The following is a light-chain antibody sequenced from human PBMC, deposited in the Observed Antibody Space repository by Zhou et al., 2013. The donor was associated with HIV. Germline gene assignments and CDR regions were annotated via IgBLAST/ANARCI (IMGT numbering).Light chain of an antibody. Sequence: EIVLTQSPGTLSLSPGERATLSCRASQSVSSSYLAWYQQKPGQAPRLLIYGASNRATGIPDRFSGSGSGTDFTLTISRLEPEDFAVYYCQQYGSSSTWTFGRRDQGGNQT. J-gene: IGKJ1*01. CDR1: QSVSSSY. CDR2: GAS. V-gene: IGKV3-20*01. CDR3: QQYGSSSTWT.